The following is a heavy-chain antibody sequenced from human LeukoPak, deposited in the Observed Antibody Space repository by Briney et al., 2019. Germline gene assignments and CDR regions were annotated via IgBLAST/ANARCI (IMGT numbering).Heavy chain of an antibody. CDR3: ARGDSSDY. CDR1: GYIFTSYG. Sequence: ASVKVSCKASGYIFTSYGISWVRQAPGQGLEWMGWINTYNGNTYYAQMLQGRVTMTTDTSTSAAYMELRSLRPDDTAVYYCARGDSSDYWGQGTLVTVSS. J-gene: IGHJ4*02. D-gene: IGHD6-13*01. V-gene: IGHV1-18*01. CDR2: INTYNGNT.